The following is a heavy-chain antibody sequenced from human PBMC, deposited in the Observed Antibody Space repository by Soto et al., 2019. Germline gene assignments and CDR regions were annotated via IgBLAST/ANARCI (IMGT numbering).Heavy chain of an antibody. CDR2: ISAYSGNT. Sequence: QVQLVQSGAEVKKPGASVTVSCKASGYTFTSYGICWVRQAPGQGLEWMGWISAYSGNTNYAQKLQVRVTMTTDTSTKTAYMELRSLRSDDTAGYYCARDDKGAFDICGKGTMVTVSS. D-gene: IGHD3-22*01. V-gene: IGHV1-18*01. CDR1: GYTFTSYG. CDR3: ARDDKGAFDI. J-gene: IGHJ3*02.